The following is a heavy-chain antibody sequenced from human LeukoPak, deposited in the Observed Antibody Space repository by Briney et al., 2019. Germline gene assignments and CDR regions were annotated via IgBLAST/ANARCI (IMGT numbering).Heavy chain of an antibody. J-gene: IGHJ5*01. CDR3: AFGYSSDWQGGLDS. CDR2: ISSRSSYI. V-gene: IGHV3-11*06. D-gene: IGHD6-19*01. Sequence: NPGGSLRLSCAASGFTFSDYYMSWIRQAPGKGLQWVSSISSRSSYIYYADSLKGRFTTSRDNAKNSLYLQMNSLRAEDTAVYYCAFGYSSDWQGGLDSWGHGTLVTVSS. CDR1: GFTFSDYY.